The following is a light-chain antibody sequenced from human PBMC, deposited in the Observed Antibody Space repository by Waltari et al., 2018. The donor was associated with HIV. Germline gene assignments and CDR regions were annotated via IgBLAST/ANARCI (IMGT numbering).Light chain of an antibody. J-gene: IGKJ4*01. V-gene: IGKV3D-15*01. CDR3: QQYKXXPPETLT. CDR1: QRVSGD. CDR2: DAS. Sequence: EIAVTQSSPTLSASPGATATLSSQASQRVSGDLAWYKPTPGQAPRLIIFDASTRATGIPARFTGSGSGTEFTLTISSLQSEDFAVYYCQQYKXXPPETLTFGGGTKVEIK.